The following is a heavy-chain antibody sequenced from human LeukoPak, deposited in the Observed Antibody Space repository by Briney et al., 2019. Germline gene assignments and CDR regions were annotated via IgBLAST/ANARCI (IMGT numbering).Heavy chain of an antibody. J-gene: IGHJ4*02. V-gene: IGHV4-59*07. CDR2: IYHSGST. CDR3: ARGVVAAARRTFDF. D-gene: IGHD6-13*01. Sequence: SDTLSLTCTVSGGSISSYYWSRIRQPPGKGLEWIGYIYHSGSTNYNPSLKSRVTISVDTSKNQFSLKLSSATAADTAVYYCARGVVAAARRTFDFWGQGTLVTVSS. CDR1: GGSISSYY.